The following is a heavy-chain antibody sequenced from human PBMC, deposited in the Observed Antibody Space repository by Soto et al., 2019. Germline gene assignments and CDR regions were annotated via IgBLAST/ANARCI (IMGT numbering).Heavy chain of an antibody. CDR2: IANSGGST. J-gene: IGHJ4*02. D-gene: IGHD6-13*01. Sequence: EVQLLESGGDLVQPGGSLRLSCAASGFTFSTYAMSWVRQAPGKGLEWVSAIANSGGSTFYTDSVRGRFTISRDNSKNTLYLQMNSLRAEDTAVYYCARRISASGRGWDYWCQGTLVTVSS. V-gene: IGHV3-23*01. CDR3: ARRISASGRGWDY. CDR1: GFTFSTYA.